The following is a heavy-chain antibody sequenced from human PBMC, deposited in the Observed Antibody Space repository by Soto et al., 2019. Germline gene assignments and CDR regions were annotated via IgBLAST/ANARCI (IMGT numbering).Heavy chain of an antibody. CDR2: IYYSGST. Sequence: PSETLSLTCTVSGGSISSGGYYWSGILHHPGYGLEWIGYIYYSGSTYYNPSLKSRVTISVDTSKNQFSLKLSSVTAADTAVYYCARYSYDFWSGYYPDDPWGQGTLVTVSS. V-gene: IGHV4-31*03. CDR3: ARYSYDFWSGYYPDDP. J-gene: IGHJ5*02. D-gene: IGHD3-3*01. CDR1: GGSISSGGYY.